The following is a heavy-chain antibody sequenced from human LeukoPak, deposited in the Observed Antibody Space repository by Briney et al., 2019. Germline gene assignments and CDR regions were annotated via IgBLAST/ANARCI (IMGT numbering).Heavy chain of an antibody. CDR3: AREFLEPRYYYYYYYMDV. D-gene: IGHD1-1*01. CDR1: GGSISSGDYY. V-gene: IGHV4-61*08. J-gene: IGHJ6*03. Sequence: SQTLSLTCTVSGGSISSGDYYWSWIRQPPGKGLEWIGYIYYSGSTNYNPSLKSRVTISVDTSKNQFSLKLSSVTAADTAVYYCAREFLEPRYYYYYYYMDVWGKGTTVTVSS. CDR2: IYYSGST.